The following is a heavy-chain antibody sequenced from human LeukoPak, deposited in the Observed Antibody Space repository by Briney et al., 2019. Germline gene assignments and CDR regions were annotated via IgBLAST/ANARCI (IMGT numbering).Heavy chain of an antibody. CDR1: GASVSDGNYY. CDR2: MFYSEST. CDR3: ASYGSGSYGWFDP. Sequence: SETPSLTCSVSGASVSDGNYYWSWIRQPPGKGLEWIGYMFYSESTKYNPSLKSRVTISVYTSKTQFSLKLSSVTAADTAVYYCASYGSGSYGWFDPLGQGTLVTVSS. D-gene: IGHD3-10*01. V-gene: IGHV4-61*01. J-gene: IGHJ5*02.